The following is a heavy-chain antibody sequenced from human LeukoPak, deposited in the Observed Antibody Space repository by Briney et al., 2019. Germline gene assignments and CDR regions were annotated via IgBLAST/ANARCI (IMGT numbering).Heavy chain of an antibody. V-gene: IGHV3-30*18. CDR3: AKPLVTTVTVFYY. CDR2: ISYYGRNK. J-gene: IGHJ4*02. Sequence: GRSLRLSCAASGFTFSSYGMHWVRQAPGKGLEWVAVISYYGRNKYYADSVKSRFTISRDNSKNTLYLQMNSLRAEDTAVYYCAKPLVTTVTVFYYWGQVTLVTVSS. D-gene: IGHD4-17*01. CDR1: GFTFSSYG.